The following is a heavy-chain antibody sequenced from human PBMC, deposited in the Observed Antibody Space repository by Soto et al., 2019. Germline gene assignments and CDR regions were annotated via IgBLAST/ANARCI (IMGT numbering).Heavy chain of an antibody. D-gene: IGHD2-15*01. CDR2: IYSGGST. CDR1: GFTVSGNC. CDR3: ARDTGYCNGGSSYSDAFDS. Sequence: EVQLVESGGGLVQPGGSLRLSCAASGFTVSGNCMSWVRHAPGKGLEWVSVIYSGGSTYYADSVKRRFTIVRDNSKNTLYLQMNSLRAEDTAVYYSARDTGYCNGGSSYSDAFDSWGQGTLVTVSA. V-gene: IGHV3-66*01. J-gene: IGHJ4*02.